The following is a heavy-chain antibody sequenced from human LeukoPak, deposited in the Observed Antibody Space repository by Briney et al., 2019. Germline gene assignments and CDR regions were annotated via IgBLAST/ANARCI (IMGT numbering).Heavy chain of an antibody. V-gene: IGHV4-59*01. CDR2: IYYSGST. CDR1: GGSISSYY. CDR3: PRAVNYYDSSGYPYWYFDL. D-gene: IGHD3-22*01. Sequence: SETLSLTCTVSGGSISSYYWSWIRQPPGKGLAWIGYIYYSGSTNYNPSLKSRVTISVATSKNQFSLKLSSVTAAHTAVYYCPRAVNYYDSSGYPYWYFDLCGRGTLVPVSS. J-gene: IGHJ2*01.